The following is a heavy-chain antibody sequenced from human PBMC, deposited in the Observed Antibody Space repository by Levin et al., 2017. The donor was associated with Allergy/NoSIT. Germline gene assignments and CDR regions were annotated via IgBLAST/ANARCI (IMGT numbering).Heavy chain of an antibody. CDR1: GYTLTELS. D-gene: IGHD6-13*01. Sequence: ASVKVSCKVSGYTLTELSMHWVRQAPGKGLEWMGGFDPEDGETIYAQKFQGRVTMTEDTSTDTAYMELSSLRSEDTAVYYCATLRSGYSSSWVGYYYGMDVWGQGTTVTVSS. V-gene: IGHV1-24*01. CDR3: ATLRSGYSSSWVGYYYGMDV. CDR2: FDPEDGET. J-gene: IGHJ6*02.